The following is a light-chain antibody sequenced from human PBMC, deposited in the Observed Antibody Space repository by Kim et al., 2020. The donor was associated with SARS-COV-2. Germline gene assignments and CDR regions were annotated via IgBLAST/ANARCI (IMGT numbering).Light chain of an antibody. V-gene: IGLV1-47*01. Sequence: GQGVTISCSGGSSNIGSYYVHWYQQLPGTAPKLLIYGNHQRPSGVPDRFSASKSGTSASLAISGLRSEDEGSYHCAAWDDSLSGPVFGGGTQLTVL. CDR3: AAWDDSLSGPV. CDR1: SSNIGSYY. CDR2: GNH. J-gene: IGLJ3*02.